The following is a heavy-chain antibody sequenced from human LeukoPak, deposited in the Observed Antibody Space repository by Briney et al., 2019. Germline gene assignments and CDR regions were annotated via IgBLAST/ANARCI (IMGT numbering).Heavy chain of an antibody. J-gene: IGHJ6*03. CDR3: ARFLTEYQLLYGYYYYMDV. CDR2: INPSGDST. Sequence: ASVKVSCKASGYTFSSYYMHWVRQAPGQGLEWMGVINPSGDSTSYAQKFQGRVTMTRDTSTSTVYMELRSLRSDDTAVYYCARFLTEYQLLYGYYYYMDVWGKGTTVTVSS. V-gene: IGHV1-46*01. CDR1: GYTFSSYY. D-gene: IGHD2-2*02.